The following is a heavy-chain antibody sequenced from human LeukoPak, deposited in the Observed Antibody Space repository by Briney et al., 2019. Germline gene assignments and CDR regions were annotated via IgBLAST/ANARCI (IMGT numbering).Heavy chain of an antibody. D-gene: IGHD3-10*01. CDR1: GGSLRNYY. V-gene: IGHV4-59*03. J-gene: IGHJ4*02. CDR2: VYHTGNT. CDR3: AKSDGSGSYFDY. Sequence: SETLSLTCTVSGGSLRNYYWSWIRQPPGKGLEWIGYVYHTGNTKYNPSLESRATISIDTSKNQFSLKLSSVTAADSGVYYCAKSDGSGSYFDYWGQGTLVTVS.